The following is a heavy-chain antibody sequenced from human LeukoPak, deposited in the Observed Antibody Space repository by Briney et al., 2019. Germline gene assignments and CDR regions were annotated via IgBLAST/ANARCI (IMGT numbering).Heavy chain of an antibody. D-gene: IGHD6-13*01. CDR3: AKGVSSSWSNDAFDI. CDR1: GFTFRRHD. V-gene: IGHV3-30*18. J-gene: IGHJ3*02. CDR2: ISYDGSNK. Sequence: GGSLRLSCVASGFTFRRHDMNWLRQAPGKGLAGVAVISYDGSNKYYADSVKGRFTICRDNSKNTLYLQMSSLRTEDTAVYYCAKGVSSSWSNDAFDIWGQGTMVTVSS.